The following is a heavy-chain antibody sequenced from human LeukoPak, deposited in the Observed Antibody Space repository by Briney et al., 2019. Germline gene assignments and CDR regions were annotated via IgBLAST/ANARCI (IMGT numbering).Heavy chain of an antibody. V-gene: IGHV4-34*01. J-gene: IGHJ4*02. D-gene: IGHD3-10*01. CDR3: ARRLAYGSVRVDY. CDR2: INHSGST. Sequence: PSETLSLTCAVYGGSFSGYYWSWIRQPPGKGLEWIGEINHSGSTNYNPSLKSRATISVDTSKNQFSLKLSSVTAADTAVYYCARRLAYGSVRVDYWGQGTLVTVSS. CDR1: GGSFSGYY.